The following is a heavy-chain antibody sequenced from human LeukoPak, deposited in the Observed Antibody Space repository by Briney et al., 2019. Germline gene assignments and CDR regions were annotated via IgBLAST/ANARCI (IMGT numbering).Heavy chain of an antibody. D-gene: IGHD6-13*01. J-gene: IGHJ4*02. CDR2: MNPNSGNT. CDR1: GYTFTSYD. CDR3: VRVKGIAAAGTPGY. Sequence: ASVKVSCKASGYTFTSYDINWVRQATGQGLEWMGWMNPNSGNTGYAQKFQGRVTMTRNTSISTAYMELSSLRSEDTAVYYCVRVKGIAAAGTPGYWGQGTLVTVSS. V-gene: IGHV1-8*01.